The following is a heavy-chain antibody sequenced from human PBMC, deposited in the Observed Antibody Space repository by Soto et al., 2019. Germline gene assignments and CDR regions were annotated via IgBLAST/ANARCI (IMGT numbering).Heavy chain of an antibody. D-gene: IGHD6-19*01. CDR3: ARARIFCWTIAVASSLRGF. CDR2: INPSRGTT. J-gene: IGHJ1*01. V-gene: IGHV1-46*01. Sequence: AEEKLYLNSAGEAITRYYLHWVRRAPGQGLEWMGIINPSRGTTTYAQKFHGRVTMTRDTSTTTAHMELSSLRSEYTAVYYCARARIFCWTIAVASSLRGFWGPGCPVTVSS. CDR1: GEAITRYY.